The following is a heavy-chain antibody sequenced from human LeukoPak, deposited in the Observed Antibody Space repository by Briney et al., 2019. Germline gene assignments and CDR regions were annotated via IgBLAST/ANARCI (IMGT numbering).Heavy chain of an antibody. CDR1: GGSVSSSTYY. CDR3: ARLSKGRYFDYIFDY. D-gene: IGHD3-9*01. V-gene: IGHV4-39*01. CDR2: IYYTGST. J-gene: IGHJ4*02. Sequence: SETLSLTCTVSGGSVSSSTYYWGWVRQPPGKGLEWIGNIYYTGSTYYNASLRSRVVLSVDTPKNQFFLKMTSGTAADTAVYYCARLSKGRYFDYIFDYWGQGALVTVSS.